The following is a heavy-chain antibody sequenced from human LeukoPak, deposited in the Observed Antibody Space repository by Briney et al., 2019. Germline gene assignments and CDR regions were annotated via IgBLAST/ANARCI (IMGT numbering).Heavy chain of an antibody. D-gene: IGHD2-2*01. CDR3: AREYRGVPAADYYMDV. CDR1: GGTFSSYA. V-gene: IGHV1-69*13. Sequence: SVKVSCKAFGGTFSSYAISWVRQAPGQGLEWMGGIIPISGTANCAQKFQGRVTITADESTSTAYMELSSLRSEDTAVYYCAREYRGVPAADYYMDVWGKGTTVTVSS. CDR2: IIPISGTA. J-gene: IGHJ6*03.